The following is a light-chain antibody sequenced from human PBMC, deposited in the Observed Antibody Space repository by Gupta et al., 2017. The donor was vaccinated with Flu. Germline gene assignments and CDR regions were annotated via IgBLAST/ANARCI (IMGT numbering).Light chain of an antibody. Sequence: DIQMTQSPSSLSASIGDTVTITCRASQTISSHSSSHLNWYQHKPGKAPKLLIHTASSLQSGVPSRFSGSESGTDFTLTIRSLQSEDFATYYCQQSYSTPFTFGPGTKVDIK. CDR3: QQSYSTPFT. V-gene: IGKV1-39*01. CDR2: TAS. J-gene: IGKJ3*01. CDR1: QTISSHSSSH.